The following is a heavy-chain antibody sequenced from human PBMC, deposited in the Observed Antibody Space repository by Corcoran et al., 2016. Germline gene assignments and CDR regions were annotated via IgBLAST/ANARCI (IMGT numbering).Heavy chain of an antibody. J-gene: IGHJ4*02. CDR1: GGSVSSSDSY. CDR2: IYYNGNT. V-gene: IGHV4-61*08. CDR3: ARRGGSGRSFDY. D-gene: IGHD3-10*01. Sequence: QVQLQESGPGLVKPSETLSLTCTVSGGSVSSSDSYWIWIRQPPGKGLEWIGNIYYNGNTNYNPSLKSRVTIEIDTSKNQFSLNLTSVTAADTAVYYCARRGGSGRSFDYWGQGTLVTVSS.